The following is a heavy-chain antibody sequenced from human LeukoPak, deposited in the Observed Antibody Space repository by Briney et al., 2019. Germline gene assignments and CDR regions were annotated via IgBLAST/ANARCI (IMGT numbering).Heavy chain of an antibody. J-gene: IGHJ3*02. CDR3: ATDRASMIRGPISASDI. CDR1: GGSITSSPHY. CDR2: IYYTGST. V-gene: IGHV4-39*02. Sequence: SETLSLTCTVSGGSITSSPHYWGWIRQPPGKGLEWIASIYYTGSTYYNPSLRSRVTLSVDTSKILFSLTLSSVTAADTAVYYCATDRASMIRGPISASDIWGQGTMVTVSS. D-gene: IGHD3-10*01.